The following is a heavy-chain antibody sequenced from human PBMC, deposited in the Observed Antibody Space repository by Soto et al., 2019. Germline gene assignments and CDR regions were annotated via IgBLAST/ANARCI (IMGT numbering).Heavy chain of an antibody. CDR1: AYTFTSYG. J-gene: IGHJ3*02. V-gene: IGHV1-18*04. Sequence: ASVKVSCKASAYTFTSYGISWVRQAPGQGLEWMGWISAYNGNTNYAQKLQGRVTMTTDTSTSTAYMELRSLRSDDTAVYYCARDEGAYYYDSSGSPPGAFDIWGQGTMVTVSS. CDR2: ISAYNGNT. D-gene: IGHD3-22*01. CDR3: ARDEGAYYYDSSGSPPGAFDI.